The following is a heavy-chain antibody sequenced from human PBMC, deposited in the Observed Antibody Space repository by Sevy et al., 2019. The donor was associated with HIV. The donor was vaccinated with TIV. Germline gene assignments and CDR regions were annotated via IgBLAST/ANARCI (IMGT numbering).Heavy chain of an antibody. V-gene: IGHV3-7*01. CDR2: IKQDGSEK. D-gene: IGHD3-3*01. J-gene: IGHJ6*02. CDR1: GFTFSSYW. CDR3: ARAEYHDFWSGYWSYYYGMDV. Sequence: GGSLRLSCAASGFTFSSYWMSWVRQAPGKGLEWVANIKQDGSEKYYVDSVKGRFTISRDNAKNSLYLQMNSLRAEDTAVYYCARAEYHDFWSGYWSYYYGMDVWGQGTTVTVSS.